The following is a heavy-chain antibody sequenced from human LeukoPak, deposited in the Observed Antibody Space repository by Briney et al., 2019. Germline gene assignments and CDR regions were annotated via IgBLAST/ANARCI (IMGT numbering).Heavy chain of an antibody. CDR3: ARDVHFPFDC. V-gene: IGHV3-48*01. Sequence: GGSLRLSCAASGFSFNTYIMNWVRQAPGKGLEWISYMRSKDNSIYYADSVRGRFTISSDNAKNSLYLQMNSLRAEDTAVYYCARDVHFPFDCWGQGTLVTVSS. CDR2: MRSKDNSI. CDR1: GFSFNTYI. J-gene: IGHJ4*02.